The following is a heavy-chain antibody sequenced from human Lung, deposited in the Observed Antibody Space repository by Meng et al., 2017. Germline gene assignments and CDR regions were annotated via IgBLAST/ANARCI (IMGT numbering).Heavy chain of an antibody. Sequence: VGVGCGEARAGGPVMRPCVASGFSFTDGWMGWVGQAPGKGLEWVGRIKSNSDGGTTDYAAPVKGRFTISRDDSKNTLYLQMNSLITEDTAVYFCATGAAAADHWGQGTLVTVSS. CDR2: IKSNSDGGTT. CDR3: ATGAAAADH. J-gene: IGHJ4*02. D-gene: IGHD6-13*01. CDR1: GFSFTDGW. V-gene: IGHV3-15*01.